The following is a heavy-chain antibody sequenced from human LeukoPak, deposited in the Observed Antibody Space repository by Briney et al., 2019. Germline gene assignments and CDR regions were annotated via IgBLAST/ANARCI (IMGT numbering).Heavy chain of an antibody. V-gene: IGHV3-48*04. Sequence: ETGGSLRLSCAASGFIFSSYTMNWVRQAPGKGLEWVSYITTSGTTTYYADSLKDRFTISRDNAKNSLYLQMNSLRAEDTAVYYCARVLFHSLAVFDYWGQGTLVTVSS. CDR1: GFIFSSYT. CDR3: ARVLFHSLAVFDY. CDR2: ITTSGTTT. J-gene: IGHJ4*02. D-gene: IGHD2/OR15-2a*01.